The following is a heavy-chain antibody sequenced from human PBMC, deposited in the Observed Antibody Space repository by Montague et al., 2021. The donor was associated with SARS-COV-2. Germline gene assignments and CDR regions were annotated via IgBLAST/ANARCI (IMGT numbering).Heavy chain of an antibody. Sequence: SETLSLAYTVSSGSLSNYYWSWIRQSPDKGLEWIGYMYETGNMIYNPSLRSRVSISADTSKSQFSLRLTSVTAADSARYYCARNMAYGGQGVLVTV. CDR1: SGSLSNYY. V-gene: IGHV4-4*09. D-gene: IGHD2-2*01. J-gene: IGHJ4*02. CDR2: MYETGNM. CDR3: ARNMAY.